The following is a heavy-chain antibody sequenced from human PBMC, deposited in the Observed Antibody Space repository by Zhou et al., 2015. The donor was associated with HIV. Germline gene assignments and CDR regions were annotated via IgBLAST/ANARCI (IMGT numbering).Heavy chain of an antibody. CDR3: ARTLGIVVVVAATGAAFDI. V-gene: IGHV1-69*12. Sequence: QVQLVQSGAEVKKPGSSVKVSCKASGGTFSSYAISWVRQAPGQGLEWMGGIIPIFGTANYAQKFQGRVTITADESTSTAYMELSSLRSEDTAVYYCARTLGIVVVVAATGAAFDIWGQGDNGSPSLQ. CDR1: GGTFSSYA. CDR2: IIPIFGTA. J-gene: IGHJ3*02. D-gene: IGHD2-15*01.